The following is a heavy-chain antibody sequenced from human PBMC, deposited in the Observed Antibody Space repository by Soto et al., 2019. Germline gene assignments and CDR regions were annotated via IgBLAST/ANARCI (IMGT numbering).Heavy chain of an antibody. CDR1: GSTFTSYG. Sequence: ASVKVSCKASGSTFTSYGISWVRQAPEQGPEWMGEIGPESGATRYAQRFQGRVTMTRDMSITTVYMELNNLSPDDTAVYYCGRGRSGQIVVFYWGQGTPVTVSS. CDR3: GRGRSGQIVVFY. J-gene: IGHJ4*02. V-gene: IGHV1-2*02. D-gene: IGHD1-26*01. CDR2: IGPESGAT.